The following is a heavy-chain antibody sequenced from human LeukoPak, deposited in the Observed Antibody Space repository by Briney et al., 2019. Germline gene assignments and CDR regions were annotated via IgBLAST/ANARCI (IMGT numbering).Heavy chain of an antibody. Sequence: PGGSLRLSCAASGFSFSNYAIHWVRQAPGKGLEWVAVISYDGSTKNYADSVKGRFTISRDNSKNTLYLEMSSLRAEDTAVYYCARRGHYQAGHGYYFSFDYWGQGTLVIVSS. CDR2: ISYDGSTK. CDR1: GFSFSNYA. J-gene: IGHJ4*02. CDR3: ARRGHYQAGHGYYFSFDY. D-gene: IGHD3-22*01. V-gene: IGHV3-30-3*01.